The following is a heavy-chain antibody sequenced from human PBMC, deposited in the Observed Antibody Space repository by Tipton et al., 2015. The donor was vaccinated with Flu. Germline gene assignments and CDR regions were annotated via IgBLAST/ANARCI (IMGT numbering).Heavy chain of an antibody. CDR3: ARARIYQGADS. J-gene: IGHJ4*02. CDR1: GDSIGSDYY. CDR2: IHQTGST. V-gene: IGHV4-38-2*01. Sequence: TLSLTCSVSGDSIGSDYYWAWIRQPPGKGLEWIGNIHQTGSTNYNPSLRGRVGISLDTSKNQFSLKLNSVTAADSAIYYCARARIYQGADSWGQGTLVTVSP. D-gene: IGHD2-2*01.